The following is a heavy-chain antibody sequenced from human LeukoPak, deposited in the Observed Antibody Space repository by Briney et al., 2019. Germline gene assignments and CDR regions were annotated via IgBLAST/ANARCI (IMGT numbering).Heavy chain of an antibody. Sequence: GESLKISCRSSGYTFTTYWIGWVRQMPGKGLEWMGIIYPGDSDTRYSPSFQGQVTISADKSISTAYLQWNSLKASDTAMYFCARMKGTVATTGDAFDMWGQGTMVTVSS. J-gene: IGHJ3*02. CDR3: ARMKGTVATTGDAFDM. V-gene: IGHV5-51*01. D-gene: IGHD1-1*01. CDR1: GYTFTTYW. CDR2: IYPGDSDT.